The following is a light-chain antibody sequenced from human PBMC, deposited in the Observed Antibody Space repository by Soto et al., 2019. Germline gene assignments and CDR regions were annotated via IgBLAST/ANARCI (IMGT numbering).Light chain of an antibody. CDR1: QSISSY. CDR3: QQSYSTPRT. Sequence: DIQMTQSAASISVSXGDGVTIAXXASQSISSYLNWYQQKPGKAPKLLIYAASSLQSGVPSRFSGSGSGTDFTLTISSLQPEDFATYYCQQSYSTPRTFGQGTKVDIK. V-gene: IGKV1-39*01. CDR2: AAS. J-gene: IGKJ1*01.